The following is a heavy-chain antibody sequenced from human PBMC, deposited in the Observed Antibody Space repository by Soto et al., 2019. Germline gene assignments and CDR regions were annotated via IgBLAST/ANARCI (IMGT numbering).Heavy chain of an antibody. CDR1: GFTFTSSA. D-gene: IGHD3-3*01. V-gene: IGHV1-58*01. CDR2: IVVGSGNT. CDR3: AAARSDDFWSGYSESAFDI. Sequence: SVKVSCKAPGFTFTSSAVQWVRQARGQRLEWIGWIVVGSGNTNYAQKFQERVTITRDMSTSTAYMELSSLRSEDTAVYYCAAARSDDFWSGYSESAFDIWGQGTMVTVSS. J-gene: IGHJ3*02.